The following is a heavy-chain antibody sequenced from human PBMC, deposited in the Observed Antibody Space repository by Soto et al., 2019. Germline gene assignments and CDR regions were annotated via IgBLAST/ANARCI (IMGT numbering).Heavy chain of an antibody. CDR2: ISYDGSNK. CDR3: AKDRGYCSGSSCYPPDAFDI. J-gene: IGHJ3*02. V-gene: IGHV3-30-3*01. Sequence: GGSLRLSCAASGFTFSSYAMHWVRQAPGKGLEWVAVISYDGSNKYYADSVKGRFTISRDNSKNTLYLQMNSLRAEDTAVYYCAKDRGYCSGSSCYPPDAFDIWGQGTMVTVS. CDR1: GFTFSSYA. D-gene: IGHD2-15*01.